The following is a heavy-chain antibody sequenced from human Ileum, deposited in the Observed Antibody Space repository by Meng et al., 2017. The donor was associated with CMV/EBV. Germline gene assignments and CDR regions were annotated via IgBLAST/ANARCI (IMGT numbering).Heavy chain of an antibody. D-gene: IGHD1-26*01. CDR1: TLTGYY. V-gene: IGHV1-2*02. CDR2: INHISGGT. CDR3: ARTPNRWVGATGWFDP. Sequence: TLTGYYVHCWPQAPEQAREWMGWINHISGGTTYAQNLQVSVPVTRDTSISTTYIALNMLRSDDTAVYYYARTPNRWVGATGWFDPWGQGTLVTVSS. J-gene: IGHJ5*02.